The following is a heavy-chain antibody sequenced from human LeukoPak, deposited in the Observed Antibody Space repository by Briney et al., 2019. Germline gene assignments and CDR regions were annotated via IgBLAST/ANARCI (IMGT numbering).Heavy chain of an antibody. J-gene: IGHJ5*02. CDR3: ARNNRNYYDRAQYWFDP. D-gene: IGHD3-22*01. CDR1: GGSISSYY. CDR2: IYTSGST. V-gene: IGHV4-4*09. Sequence: PSETLSLTCTVSGGSISSYYWSWIRQPPGKGLEWIGYIYTSGSTNYNPPLKSRVTISVDTSKNQFSLRLSSVTAADTAVYYCARNNRNYYDRAQYWFDPWGQGTLVTVSS.